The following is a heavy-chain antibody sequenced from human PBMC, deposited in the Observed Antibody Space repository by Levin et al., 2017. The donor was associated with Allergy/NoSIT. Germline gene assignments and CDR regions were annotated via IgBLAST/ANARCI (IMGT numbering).Heavy chain of an antibody. J-gene: IGHJ4*02. CDR1: GFTFSTHS. Sequence: GGSLRLSCAASGFTFSTHSMHWVRQAPGKGLEWVAVITYDGSKTYYADSVKGRFTISRDNSQKILYLQVTSLRAEDTAVYYCARDAGYGSGIYIDNWGQGTLVTVSS. V-gene: IGHV3-30*04. CDR3: ARDAGYGSGIYIDN. CDR2: ITYDGSKT. D-gene: IGHD3-10*01.